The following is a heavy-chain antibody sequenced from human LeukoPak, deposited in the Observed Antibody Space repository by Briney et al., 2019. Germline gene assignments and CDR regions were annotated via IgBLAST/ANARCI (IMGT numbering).Heavy chain of an antibody. CDR1: GFDFSKYT. D-gene: IGHD3-22*01. Sequence: PGGSLRLSCAASGFDFSKYTMSWVRQPPGKGLEWIGSIYYSGSTYYNPSLKSRVTISVDTSKNQFSLKLSSVTAADTAVYYCARVPYYYDSSGYSWGQGTLVTVSS. V-gene: IGHV4-39*07. CDR3: ARVPYYYDSSGYS. CDR2: IYYSGST. J-gene: IGHJ4*02.